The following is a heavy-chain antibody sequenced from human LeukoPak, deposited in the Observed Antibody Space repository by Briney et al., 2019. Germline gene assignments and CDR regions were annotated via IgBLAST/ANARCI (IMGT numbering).Heavy chain of an antibody. CDR1: GGSFSGYY. CDR2: INHSGST. CDR3: ARTNPTAPGHWFDP. Sequence: PSGTLSLTCALYGGSFSGYYWSWIREPPGKGLECIGEINHSGSTNYNPPLKSRVTISVDTSKNQFSLKLSSVTAADTAVYYCARTNPTAPGHWFDPWGQGTLVTVSS. V-gene: IGHV4-34*01. J-gene: IGHJ5*02.